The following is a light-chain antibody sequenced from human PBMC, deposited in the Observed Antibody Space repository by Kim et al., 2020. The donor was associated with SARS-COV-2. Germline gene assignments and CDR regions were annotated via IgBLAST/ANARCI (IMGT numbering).Light chain of an antibody. CDR3: SSYAGGNNYV. V-gene: IGLV2-8*01. CDR1: SSDVGGYNY. CDR2: EVS. Sequence: QSALTQPPSASGSPGQSVTISCTGTSSDVGGYNYVSWYQQHPGKAPKLMIYEVSKRPSGVPDRFSGSKSGNTASLTVSGLQAEDEADYYCSSYAGGNNYVFGNGTKVTVL. J-gene: IGLJ1*01.